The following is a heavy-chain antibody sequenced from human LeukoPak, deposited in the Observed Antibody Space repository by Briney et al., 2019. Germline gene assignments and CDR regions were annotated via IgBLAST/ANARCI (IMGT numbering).Heavy chain of an antibody. J-gene: IGHJ3*02. V-gene: IGHV3-21*01. CDR3: ARSSPHCSSTSCYNDAFDI. CDR2: ISSSSSYI. CDR1: GLTFSSYS. Sequence: GGSLRLSCAASGLTFSSYSMNWVRQAPGKGLEWVSSISSSSSYIYYADSVKGRFTISRDNAKNSLYLQMNSLRAEDTAVYYCARSSPHCSSTSCYNDAFDIWGQGTMVTVSS. D-gene: IGHD2-2*02.